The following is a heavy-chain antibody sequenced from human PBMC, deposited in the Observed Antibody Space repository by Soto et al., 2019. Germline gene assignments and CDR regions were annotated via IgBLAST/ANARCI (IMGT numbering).Heavy chain of an antibody. CDR1: GGTFSSYA. D-gene: IGHD5-12*01. CDR3: ASGERSEGRYSGYVAFDY. J-gene: IGHJ4*02. Sequence: QVQLVQSGAEVKKPGSSVKVSCKASGGTFSSYAISWVRQAPGQGLEWMGGIIPIFGTANYAQKFQGRVTITADESTSTAYMELSSLRSEDTAVYYCASGERSEGRYSGYVAFDYWGQGTLVTVSS. V-gene: IGHV1-69*12. CDR2: IIPIFGTA.